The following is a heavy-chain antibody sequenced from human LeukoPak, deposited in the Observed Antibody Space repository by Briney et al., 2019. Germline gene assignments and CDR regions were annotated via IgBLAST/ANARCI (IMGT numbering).Heavy chain of an antibody. J-gene: IGHJ5*02. D-gene: IGHD2-2*01. CDR1: GGSISSSNW. CDR3: VARLGYCSGTSCYEFDP. CDR2: VYDSGST. V-gene: IGHV4-4*02. Sequence: TPSETLSLTCAVSGGSISSSNWWSWVRQPPGKGLEWIGSVYDSGSTYYSPSLKSRGTMSVDTSKNQFSLKLSSVTAADTAIYYCVARLGYCSGTSCYEFDPWGQGTLVTVSS.